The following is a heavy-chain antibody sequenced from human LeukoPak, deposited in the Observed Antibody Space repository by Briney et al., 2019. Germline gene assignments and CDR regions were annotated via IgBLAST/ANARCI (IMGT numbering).Heavy chain of an antibody. CDR1: GFTFSNAW. CDR3: TVYDFWTGYYSDY. Sequence: GGSLRLSCAASGFTFSNAWMSWVRQAPGKGLEWVGRIKSKTEGGTTDYAAPVKGRFTISRDDSKNTLYLQMNSLKTEDTAVYYCTVYDFWTGYYSDYWGQGTLVTVSS. CDR2: IKSKTEGGTT. D-gene: IGHD3-3*01. J-gene: IGHJ4*02. V-gene: IGHV3-15*01.